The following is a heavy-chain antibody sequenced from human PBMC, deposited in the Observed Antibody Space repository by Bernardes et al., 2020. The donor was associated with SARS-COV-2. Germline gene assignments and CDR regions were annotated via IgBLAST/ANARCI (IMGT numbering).Heavy chain of an antibody. J-gene: IGHJ6*02. CDR3: ATPYYGSGTGPPRYYYHGMDV. Sequence: GGSLCLSCAASGFTLSSSWMHWVRQVPGKGLVWVSRMNEDGTITNHADSVRGRFTISRDIAKNTLYLEMNSLRAEDTAVYYCATPYYGSGTGPPRYYYHGMDVWGQGTMVTVSS. CDR2: MNEDGTIT. CDR1: GFTLSSSW. D-gene: IGHD3-10*01. V-gene: IGHV3-74*01.